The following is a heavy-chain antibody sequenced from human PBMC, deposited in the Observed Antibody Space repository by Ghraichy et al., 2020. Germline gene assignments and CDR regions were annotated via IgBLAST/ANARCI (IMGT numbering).Heavy chain of an antibody. CDR1: GGSFSGYY. Sequence: SETLSLTCAVYGGSFSGYYWSWIRQPPGKGLEWIGEINHSGSTNYNPSLKSRVTISVDTSKNQFSLKLSSVTAADTAVYYCARGGPHAEYGQHWGQGTLVTGSS. CDR2: INHSGST. J-gene: IGHJ1*01. CDR3: ARGGPHAEYGQH. V-gene: IGHV4-34*01.